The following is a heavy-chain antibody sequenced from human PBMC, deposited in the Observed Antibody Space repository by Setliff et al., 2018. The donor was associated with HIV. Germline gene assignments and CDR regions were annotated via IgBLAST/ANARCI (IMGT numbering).Heavy chain of an antibody. V-gene: IGHV4-59*12. CDR3: ARVPMNPDFYYYYMDV. J-gene: IGHJ6*03. CDR2: IYARGST. CDR1: GGSISSNY. Sequence: SETLSLTCSVSGGSISSNYWSWIRQSHGKGLEWIAYIYARGSTNYNPSLKSRVTISLNTSKNQFSLKLSSVTAADTAVYYCARVPMNPDFYYYYMDVWGKGTTVTVSS.